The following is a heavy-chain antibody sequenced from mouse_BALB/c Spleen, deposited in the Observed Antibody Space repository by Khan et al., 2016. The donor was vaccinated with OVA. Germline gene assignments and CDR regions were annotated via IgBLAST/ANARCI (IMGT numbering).Heavy chain of an antibody. CDR2: ISSGGSYT. V-gene: IGHV5-6-4*01. CDR3: TGQRGYYGSSPYCDY. CDR1: GFSFSSYS. Sequence: EVELVESGGGLVRPGGSLKLSCAASGFSFSSYSMSWVRQTPEKRLEWVATISSGGSYTYYPDSVKGRFTISRDNAKNTQHLQVNSLRSEDTAMYYCTGQRGYYGSSPYCDYWGQGTTLTVSS. J-gene: IGHJ2*01. D-gene: IGHD1-1*01.